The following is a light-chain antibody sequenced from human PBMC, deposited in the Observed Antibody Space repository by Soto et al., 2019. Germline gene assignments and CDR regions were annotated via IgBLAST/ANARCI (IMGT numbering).Light chain of an antibody. CDR3: QQLSNWPLT. V-gene: IGKV3-11*01. Sequence: EIVLTQSPAALSLSPGERATLSCRASQSVSSYLVWYQQKPGQAPRLPIYDASNRATGIPAWFSGSGSGTDFTLTISSLEPEDFAVYYCQQLSNWPLTFGGGTKVDIK. CDR1: QSVSSY. CDR2: DAS. J-gene: IGKJ4*01.